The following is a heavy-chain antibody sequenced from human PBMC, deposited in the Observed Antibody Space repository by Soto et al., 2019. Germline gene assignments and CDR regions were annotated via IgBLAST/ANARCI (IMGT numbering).Heavy chain of an antibody. V-gene: IGHV1-46*01. CDR2: INPSGGST. D-gene: IGHD6-13*01. J-gene: IGHJ6*02. CDR3: ARDRVAAAGTYYYYGMDV. CDR1: GYTFTSYY. Sequence: ASVKVSCKASGYTFTSYYMHWVRQAPGQGLEWMGIINPSGGSTSYAQKFQGRVTMTRDTSTSTVYMELSSLRSEDTAVYYCARDRVAAAGTYYYYGMDVWGQGPPVTVSS.